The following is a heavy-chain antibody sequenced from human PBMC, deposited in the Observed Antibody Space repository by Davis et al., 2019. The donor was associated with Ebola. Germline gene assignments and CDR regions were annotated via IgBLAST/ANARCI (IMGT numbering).Heavy chain of an antibody. J-gene: IGHJ6*02. CDR3: ARVGEYYDFWSGYRTYYYGMDV. CDR1: GYTFTSYG. Sequence: ASVKVSCKASGYTFTSYGISWVRQAPGQGLEWMGWISAYNGNTNYAQKLQGRVTMTTDTSTSTAYMELRSLRSDDTAVYYCARVGEYYDFWSGYRTYYYGMDVWGQGTTVTVSS. D-gene: IGHD3-3*01. V-gene: IGHV1-18*01. CDR2: ISAYNGNT.